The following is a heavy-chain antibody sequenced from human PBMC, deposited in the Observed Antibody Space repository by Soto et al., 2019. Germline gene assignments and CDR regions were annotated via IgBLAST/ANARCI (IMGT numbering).Heavy chain of an antibody. CDR3: ARDCDVNTALDYWYFDL. J-gene: IGHJ2*01. V-gene: IGHV4-4*07. CDR2: IYSSGRT. CDR1: GGSTSGNY. D-gene: IGHD5-18*01. Sequence: SETLSLTCTLSGGSTSGNYWSWIRQPAGKGLEWIGRIYSSGRTHYNPSLKSRVTMSVSTNHFSLKLNSVTAADTAVYYCARDCDVNTALDYWYFDLWGRGTLVTVSS.